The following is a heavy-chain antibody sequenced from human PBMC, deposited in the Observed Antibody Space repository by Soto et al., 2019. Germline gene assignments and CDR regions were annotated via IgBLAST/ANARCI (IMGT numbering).Heavy chain of an antibody. J-gene: IGHJ3*02. V-gene: IGHV1-2*04. CDR2: INPNSGGT. D-gene: IGHD3-10*01. CDR3: ALTMVRGVIVPFDI. Sequence: QVQLVQSGAEVKKPGASVKVSCKASGYTFTGYYMHWVRQAPGQGLEWMGWINPNSGGTNYAQKFQGWVTMTRDTSISSAYMELSRLRSDDTAVYYCALTMVRGVIVPFDIWGQGTMVTVSS. CDR1: GYTFTGYY.